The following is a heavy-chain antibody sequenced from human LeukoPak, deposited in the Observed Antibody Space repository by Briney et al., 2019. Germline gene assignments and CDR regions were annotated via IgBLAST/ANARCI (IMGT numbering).Heavy chain of an antibody. CDR2: ISGSGGGT. CDR3: AKRGVVIRVILVGFHKEAYYFDS. D-gene: IGHD3-22*01. V-gene: IGHV3-23*01. CDR1: GITLSNYG. Sequence: PGGSQRLSCAVSGITLSNYGMSWVRQAPGKGLEWVAGISGSGGGTNYADSVKGRFTISRDNPKNTLYLQMNSLRAEDTAVYFCAKRGVVIRVILVGFHKEAYYFDSWGQGALVTVSS. J-gene: IGHJ4*02.